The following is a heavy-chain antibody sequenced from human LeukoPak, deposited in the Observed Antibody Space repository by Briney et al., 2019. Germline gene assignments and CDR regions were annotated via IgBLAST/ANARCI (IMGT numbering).Heavy chain of an antibody. J-gene: IGHJ4*02. Sequence: SETLSLTCNVSLDSISSFYWSWIRQSAGAGLEWIGRIYTTGKTDYNPSLKSRVTVSVDTSRNQVSLKLRSVTAADTAVYYCARDVGASNFDYWGQGILVTVPS. V-gene: IGHV4-4*07. D-gene: IGHD1-26*01. CDR2: IYTTGKT. CDR1: LDSISSFY. CDR3: ARDVGASNFDY.